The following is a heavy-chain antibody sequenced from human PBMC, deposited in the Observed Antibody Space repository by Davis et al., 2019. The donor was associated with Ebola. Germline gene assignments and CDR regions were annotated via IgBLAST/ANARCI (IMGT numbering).Heavy chain of an antibody. CDR3: ARGWLRGYLDY. V-gene: IGHV6-1*01. CDR1: GDSVSSGG. CDR2: TYYSSKWYK. D-gene: IGHD3-3*01. J-gene: IGHJ4*02. Sequence: PSETLSLTCAISGDSVSSGGWNWIRQSPSRGLEWLGRTYYSSKWYKDYAVSVKSRITINPDTSKNQFSLQLNSVTPEDTAVYYCARGWLRGYLDYWGQGTLVTVSS.